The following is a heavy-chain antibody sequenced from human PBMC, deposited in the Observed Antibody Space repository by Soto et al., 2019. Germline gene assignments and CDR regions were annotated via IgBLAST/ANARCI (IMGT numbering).Heavy chain of an antibody. Sequence: SLRLSCEGSGFNFRNFNMIWVRQAPGKGLEWVSSVSGSSSYIYYADSVKGRFTVSRDNANNLVFLQMNGLRPEDTAMYYCARDLRGHYGPWGQGTMVTVSS. D-gene: IGHD4-17*01. J-gene: IGHJ3*01. CDR3: ARDLRGHYGP. CDR2: VSGSSSYI. CDR1: GFNFRNFN. V-gene: IGHV3-21*06.